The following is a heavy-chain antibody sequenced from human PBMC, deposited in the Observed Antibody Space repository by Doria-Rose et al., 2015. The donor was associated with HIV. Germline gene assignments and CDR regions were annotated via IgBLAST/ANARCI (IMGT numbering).Heavy chain of an antibody. CDR3: ARVQIAAREEGFDP. CDR2: IIPILDIA. Sequence: QVQLVQSGAEVKKPGSSVKVSCKASGGTFSSYAISWARQAPGQGLEWMGKIIPILDIANYAQKFQGRVTITADESTSTAYMELGSLRSEDTAVYYCARVQIAAREEGFDPWGQGTLVTVSS. J-gene: IGHJ5*02. CDR1: GGTFSSYA. D-gene: IGHD6-6*01. V-gene: IGHV1-69*04.